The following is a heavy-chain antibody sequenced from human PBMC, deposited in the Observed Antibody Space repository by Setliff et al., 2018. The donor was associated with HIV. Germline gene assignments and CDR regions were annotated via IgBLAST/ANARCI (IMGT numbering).Heavy chain of an antibody. V-gene: IGHV4-59*01. J-gene: IGHJ3*02. CDR1: GGSISSYY. CDR2: IYCSGST. D-gene: IGHD6-6*01. CDR3: ARGPSSSDAFDI. Sequence: SETLSLTCTVSGGSISSYYWSWIRQPPGKGLEWIGYIYCSGSTNYNPSLKSRVTISVDTSKNQFSLKLSSVTAADTAVYYCARGPSSSDAFDIWGQGTMVTVSS.